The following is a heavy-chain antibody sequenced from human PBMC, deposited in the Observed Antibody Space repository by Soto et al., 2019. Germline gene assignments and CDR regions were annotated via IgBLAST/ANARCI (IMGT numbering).Heavy chain of an antibody. CDR1: GGSFSGYY. J-gene: IGHJ6*02. Sequence: QVQLQQWGAGLLKPSETLSLTCAVYGGSFSGYYWSWIRQPPGKGLEWIGEINHSGSTNYNPSLKSRVTISVDTSKNPFSLKLSSVTAADTAVYYCARFHYYGSGSYYTTYYYYGMDVWGQGTTVTVSS. CDR3: ARFHYYGSGSYYTTYYYYGMDV. V-gene: IGHV4-34*01. CDR2: INHSGST. D-gene: IGHD3-10*01.